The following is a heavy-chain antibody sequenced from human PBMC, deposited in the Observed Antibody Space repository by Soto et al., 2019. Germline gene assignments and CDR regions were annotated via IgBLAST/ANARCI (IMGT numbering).Heavy chain of an antibody. J-gene: IGHJ6*02. Sequence: SETLSLTCAVSGGFISSNNWWTWVRQPPGKRLEWIGEIYRTGSPNYNPSLKSRVTISVDKSNNHFSLTMISVTAADTAVYYCATAAPLRIYYYGMDVWGQGTTVTVSS. CDR1: GGFISSNNW. V-gene: IGHV4-4*02. CDR2: IYRTGSP. CDR3: ATAAPLRIYYYGMDV.